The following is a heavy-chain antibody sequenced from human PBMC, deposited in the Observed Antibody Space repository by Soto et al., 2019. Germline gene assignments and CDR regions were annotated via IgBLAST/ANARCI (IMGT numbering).Heavy chain of an antibody. CDR1: GFTFSSYA. Sequence: EVQLLESGGGLVQPGGSLRLSCAASGFTFSSYAMSWVRQAPGKGLEWVSTISGSGGSTYYADSVKGRFTISRDNSKNTRYLQMNRLRAEDTAVYYCAKRYRYGSTRYFDLWGRGTLVTVSS. CDR3: AKRYRYGSTRYFDL. CDR2: ISGSGGST. D-gene: IGHD5-18*01. V-gene: IGHV3-23*01. J-gene: IGHJ2*01.